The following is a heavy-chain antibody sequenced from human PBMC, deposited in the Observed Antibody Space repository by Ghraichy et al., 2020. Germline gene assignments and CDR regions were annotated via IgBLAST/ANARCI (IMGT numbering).Heavy chain of an antibody. CDR1: GGSISSGGYY. CDR3: ARDQRFSHGMDV. J-gene: IGHJ6*02. Sequence: SETLSLTCTVSGGSISSGGYYWSWIRQHPGKGLEWIGYIYYSGSTYYNPSLKSRVTISVDTSKNQFSLKLSSVTAADTAVYYCARDQRFSHGMDVWGQGTTVTVSS. D-gene: IGHD3-3*01. CDR2: IYYSGST. V-gene: IGHV4-31*03.